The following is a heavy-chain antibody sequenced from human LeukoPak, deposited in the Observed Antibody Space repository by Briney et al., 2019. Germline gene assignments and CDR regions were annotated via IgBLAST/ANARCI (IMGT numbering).Heavy chain of an antibody. D-gene: IGHD6-19*01. Sequence: SETLSLTCTVCGGSISSSYWSWIRQPPGKGLEWIGYIYYSGSTNYNPSFKSRVAISVDTSKNQFSLKLSSVTAADTAVYYCATWGIAVAGTFDYWGQGTLVTVST. CDR2: IYYSGST. V-gene: IGHV4-59*08. CDR1: GGSISSSY. CDR3: ATWGIAVAGTFDY. J-gene: IGHJ4*02.